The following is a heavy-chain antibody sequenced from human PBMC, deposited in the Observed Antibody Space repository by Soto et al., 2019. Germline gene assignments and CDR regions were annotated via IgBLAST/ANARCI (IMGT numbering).Heavy chain of an antibody. Sequence: ASVKVSCKASGYTFTGYYMHWVRQAPGQGLEWMGWINPNSGGTNYAQKFQGWVTMTRDTSISTAYMELSRLRSDDTAVYYCARDSYYYDSSGYYYSEGTFDYWGQGTLVTVS. CDR3: ARDSYYYDSSGYYYSEGTFDY. CDR1: GYTFTGYY. V-gene: IGHV1-2*04. J-gene: IGHJ4*02. D-gene: IGHD3-22*01. CDR2: INPNSGGT.